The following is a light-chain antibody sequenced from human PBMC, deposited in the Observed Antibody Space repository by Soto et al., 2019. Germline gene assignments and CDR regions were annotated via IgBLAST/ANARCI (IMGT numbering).Light chain of an antibody. V-gene: IGLV2-14*01. CDR3: SSYTSSSTRV. Sequence: QSVLTQPASVYGSPGQSITISCTGTSSDVGGYNYVSWYQQHPGKAPKLMIYEVSNRPSGVSNRFSGSKSGNTASLTIPGLQAEDEADYYCSSYTSSSTRVFGTGTKLTVL. J-gene: IGLJ1*01. CDR1: SSDVGGYNY. CDR2: EVS.